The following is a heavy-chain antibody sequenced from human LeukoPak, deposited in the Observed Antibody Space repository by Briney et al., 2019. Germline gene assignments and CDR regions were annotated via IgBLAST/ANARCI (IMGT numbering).Heavy chain of an antibody. CDR2: ISSSSSTI. Sequence: QPGGSLRLSCAASGFTFSSYSMNWVRQAPGKGLEWVSYISSSSSTIYYADSVKGRFTISRDNGKNSLYLQMNSLRAEDTAVYYCARDVWSGYYTWALFDYWGQGTLVTVSS. CDR3: ARDVWSGYYTWALFDY. V-gene: IGHV3-48*01. J-gene: IGHJ4*02. CDR1: GFTFSSYS. D-gene: IGHD3-3*01.